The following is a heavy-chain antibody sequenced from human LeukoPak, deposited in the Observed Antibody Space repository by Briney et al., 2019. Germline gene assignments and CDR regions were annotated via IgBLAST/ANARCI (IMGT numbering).Heavy chain of an antibody. Sequence: ASVKVSCKASGYTFTSYDINGVRQATGQGLEWMEWMNPNSGNTGYAQKFQGRVTMTRNTSISTAYMELSSLRSEDTAVYYCARGYYYDSSGYYPLRNFDYWGQGTLVTVSS. D-gene: IGHD3-22*01. CDR1: GYTFTSYD. CDR3: ARGYYYDSSGYYPLRNFDY. J-gene: IGHJ4*02. V-gene: IGHV1-8*01. CDR2: MNPNSGNT.